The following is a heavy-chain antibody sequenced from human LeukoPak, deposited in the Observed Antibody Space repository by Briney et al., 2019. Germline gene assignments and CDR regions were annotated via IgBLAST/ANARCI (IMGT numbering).Heavy chain of an antibody. D-gene: IGHD4-23*01. CDR3: ARDIGTWPNSLFDY. V-gene: IGHV3-33*01. CDR1: GFIFSNYG. Sequence: PGGSLRLSCAASGFIFSNYGFHWVRQAPGKGLEWVALIWSDGSKKYYTDSVKGRFTIFSDDSKNPLFLQMNSLRAEDMGVYYCARDIGTWPNSLFDYWGQGNLVTVSS. J-gene: IGHJ4*02. CDR2: IWSDGSKK.